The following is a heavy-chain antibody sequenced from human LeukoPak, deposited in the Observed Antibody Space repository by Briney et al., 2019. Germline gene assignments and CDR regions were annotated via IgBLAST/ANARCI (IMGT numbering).Heavy chain of an antibody. Sequence: PGGSLRLSWAASGFTFSSYSMNWVRQAPGKGLEWVSSISSSGRYIYYADSVKGRFNISSDKAKNSLYLQLNSLGAEDTAVYYCARDSYCSSTSCPGPWGQGTLVTVSS. CDR3: ARDSYCSSTSCPGP. CDR1: GFTFSSYS. D-gene: IGHD2-2*01. CDR2: ISSSGRYI. V-gene: IGHV3-21*01. J-gene: IGHJ5*02.